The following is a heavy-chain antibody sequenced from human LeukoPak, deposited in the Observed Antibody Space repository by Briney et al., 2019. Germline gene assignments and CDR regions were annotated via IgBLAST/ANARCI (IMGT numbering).Heavy chain of an antibody. V-gene: IGHV3-9*01. CDR1: GFTFDDYA. D-gene: IGHD3-22*01. CDR2: ISWNSGSI. J-gene: IGHJ4*02. CDR3: SKRDFPGPYYYDSSGYSGPRNYFDY. Sequence: GGSLRLSCAASGFTFDDYAMHWVRQAPGKGVEWVSGISWNSGSIGYADSVKGRFTISRDNAKNSLYLQMNSLRAEDTALYYCSKRDFPGPYYYDSSGYSGPRNYFDYWGQGTLVTVSS.